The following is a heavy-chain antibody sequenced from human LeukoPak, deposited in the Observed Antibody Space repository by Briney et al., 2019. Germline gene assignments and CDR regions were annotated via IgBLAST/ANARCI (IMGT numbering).Heavy chain of an antibody. CDR2: IYYSGST. J-gene: IGHJ2*01. Sequence: SETLSLTCTVSGGSISNSNYYWGWIRQPPGKGLEWIGSIYYSGSTFYNPSLKSRVTISVDTSKNQFSLKLSSVTAADTAVYYCANRIQQLGHWLFALWGRGTLVTVSS. V-gene: IGHV4-39*01. CDR3: ANRIQQLGHWLFAL. CDR1: GGSISNSNYY. D-gene: IGHD5-18*01.